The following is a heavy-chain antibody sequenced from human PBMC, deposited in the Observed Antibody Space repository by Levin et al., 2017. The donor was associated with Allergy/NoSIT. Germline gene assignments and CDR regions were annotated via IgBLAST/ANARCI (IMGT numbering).Heavy chain of an antibody. CDR3: ARDRATARYFDY. CDR2: IYYSRST. Sequence: NPGGSLRLSCTVSGDSVSSDIYYWSWIRQPPGKGLEWIGYIYYSRSTNFNPSLNSRVTMSVDTSKNQFSLKVRSVTAADTAVYYCARDRATARYFDYWGQGTLVTVSS. J-gene: IGHJ4*02. CDR1: GDSVSSDIYY. D-gene: IGHD6-6*01. V-gene: IGHV4-61*01.